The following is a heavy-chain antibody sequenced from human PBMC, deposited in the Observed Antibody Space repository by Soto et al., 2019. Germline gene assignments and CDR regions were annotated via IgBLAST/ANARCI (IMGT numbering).Heavy chain of an antibody. CDR2: IYSGGST. D-gene: IGHD4-17*01. V-gene: IGHV3-66*01. J-gene: IGHJ4*02. CDR3: ARTYGDYRDWDY. Sequence: EVQLVESGGGLVQPGGSLRLSCAASGFTVSSNYIRWVRQAPGKGLEWVSVIYSGGSTYYADSVKGRFTISRDNSKNTLYLQMNSLRAEDTAVYYCARTYGDYRDWDYWGQGTLVTVSS. CDR1: GFTVSSNY.